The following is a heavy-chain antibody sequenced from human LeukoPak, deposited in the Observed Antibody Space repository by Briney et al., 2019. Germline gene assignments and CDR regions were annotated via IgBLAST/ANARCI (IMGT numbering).Heavy chain of an antibody. V-gene: IGHV3-30*04. J-gene: IGHJ4*02. D-gene: IGHD1-26*01. CDR3: ARDLSGSYVFDY. CDR1: GFSFRSYA. Sequence: GGSLRLSCAASGFSFRSYAMHWVRQAPGKGLEWVTVVANDGRDKKYADSVRGRFTISRDNSKNTLYLQMNSLRAEDTALYYCARDLSGSYVFDYWGQGTLVTVSS. CDR2: VANDGRDK.